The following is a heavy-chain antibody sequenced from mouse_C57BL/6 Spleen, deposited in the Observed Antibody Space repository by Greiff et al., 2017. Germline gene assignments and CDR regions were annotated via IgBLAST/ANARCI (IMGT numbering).Heavy chain of an antibody. CDR3: ASTAQATKDYAMDY. Sequence: EVQGVESGGGLVKPGGSLKLSCAASGFTFSDYGMHWVRQAPEKGLEWVAYISSGSSTIYYADTVKGRFTISRDNAKNTLFLQMTSLRSEDTAMYYCASTAQATKDYAMDYWGQGTSVTVSS. V-gene: IGHV5-17*01. CDR2: ISSGSSTI. CDR1: GFTFSDYG. D-gene: IGHD3-2*02. J-gene: IGHJ4*01.